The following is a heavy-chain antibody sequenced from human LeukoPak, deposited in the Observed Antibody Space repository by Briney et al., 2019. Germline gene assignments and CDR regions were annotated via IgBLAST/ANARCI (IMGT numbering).Heavy chain of an antibody. CDR1: GFAFSDYA. J-gene: IGHJ4*02. V-gene: IGHV3-23*01. Sequence: PGRSLRLSCAASGFAFSDYAMSWVRQAPGKGLEWVSAVSASGASTYYADSVEGRFSISRENSKRTLFLQMNSLRVEDTAIYYCAKAGSRQLEDYWGQGTLVTISS. D-gene: IGHD1-1*01. CDR3: AKAGSRQLEDY. CDR2: VSASGAST.